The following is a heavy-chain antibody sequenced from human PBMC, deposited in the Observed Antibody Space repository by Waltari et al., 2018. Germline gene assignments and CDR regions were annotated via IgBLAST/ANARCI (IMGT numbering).Heavy chain of an antibody. J-gene: IGHJ4*02. V-gene: IGHV4-39*07. D-gene: IGHD2-15*01. CDR3: ARAGCSGGSCYSY. CDR1: GGSISSSSYY. Sequence: QLQLQESGPGLVKPSETLSLTCTVSGGSISSSSYYWGWIRQPPGKGLEWIGSIYYSGSPYYNPSLKSRVTISVDTSKNQFSLKLSSVTAADTAVYYCARAGCSGGSCYSYWGQGTLVTVSS. CDR2: IYYSGSP.